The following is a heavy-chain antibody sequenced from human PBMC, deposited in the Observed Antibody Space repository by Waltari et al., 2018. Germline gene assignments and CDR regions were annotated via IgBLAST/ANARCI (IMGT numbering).Heavy chain of an antibody. CDR3: AVGEGDSLLYYYMDV. Sequence: QIQLVQSGPEVKKPGASVKVSCKASGDTFTSFGISWVRQAPGQGLEWMGWRSVYKGNTRYAEKIQGRVTMTTDTSTSTPYMELRSLRFDDTAIYYCAVGEGDSLLYYYMDVWGKGTTVTVSS. J-gene: IGHJ6*03. CDR2: RSVYKGNT. V-gene: IGHV1-18*01. D-gene: IGHD2-21*02. CDR1: GDTFTSFG.